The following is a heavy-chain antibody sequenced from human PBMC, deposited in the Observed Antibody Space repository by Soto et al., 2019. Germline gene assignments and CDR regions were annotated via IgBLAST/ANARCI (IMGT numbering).Heavy chain of an antibody. CDR1: GYTFTSYA. D-gene: IGHD2-15*01. CDR2: INAGNGNT. V-gene: IGHV1-3*01. Sequence: ASVKVSCKASGYTFTSYAMHWVRQAPGQRLEWMGWINAGNGNTKYSQKFQGRVTITRDTSASTAYMELSSLRSDDTAVYYCARVAPTDRIVVVVAAFDIWGQGTMVTVSS. J-gene: IGHJ3*02. CDR3: ARVAPTDRIVVVVAAFDI.